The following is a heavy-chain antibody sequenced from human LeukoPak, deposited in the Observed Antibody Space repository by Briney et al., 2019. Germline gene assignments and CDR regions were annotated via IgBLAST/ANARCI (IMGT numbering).Heavy chain of an antibody. V-gene: IGHV3-30*04. D-gene: IGHD3-10*01. CDR1: GFTFSSYA. CDR2: ISYDGSNK. CDR3: ARGSGVLLWFGERDWFDP. J-gene: IGHJ5*02. Sequence: GRSLRLSCAASGFTFSSYAMHRVRQAPGKGLEWVAVISYDGSNKYYADSVKGRFTISRDNSKNTLYLQMNSLRAEDTAVYYCARGSGVLLWFGERDWFDPWGQGTLVTVSS.